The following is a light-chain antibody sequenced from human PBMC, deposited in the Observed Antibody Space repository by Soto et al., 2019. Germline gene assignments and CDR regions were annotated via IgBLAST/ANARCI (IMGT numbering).Light chain of an antibody. J-gene: IGLJ2*01. V-gene: IGLV2-8*01. CDR2: EVT. Sequence: QSALTQPTSASGSPGQSVTISCTGTSSDVGGYNFVSWYQQHPGKAPKLVIYEVTKRPSGVPDRFSGSKSGNTASLTVSGLQAEDEADYYCSSYADNNNFVFGGGTKVTVL. CDR1: SSDVGGYNF. CDR3: SSYADNNNFV.